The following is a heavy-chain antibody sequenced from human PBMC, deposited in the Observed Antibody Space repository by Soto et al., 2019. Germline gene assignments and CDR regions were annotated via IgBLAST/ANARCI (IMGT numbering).Heavy chain of an antibody. D-gene: IGHD3-22*01. CDR1: GYSFTIYW. CDR3: ASYYDSSEGYAFDI. Sequence: PGESLTISCKVSGYSFTIYWIVWVLQMPGKGLEWMGIIYPGDSDTRYSPSFQGQVTISADKSISTAYLQWSSLKASDTAMYYCASYYDSSEGYAFDIWGQGTMVTVSS. J-gene: IGHJ3*02. V-gene: IGHV5-51*01. CDR2: IYPGDSDT.